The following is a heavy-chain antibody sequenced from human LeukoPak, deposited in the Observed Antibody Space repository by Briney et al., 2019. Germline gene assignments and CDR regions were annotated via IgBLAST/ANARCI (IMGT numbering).Heavy chain of an antibody. Sequence: GGSLRLSCAASGFTFSSYGMHWVRQAPGKGLDWVAVISNDGSKKYYADSVKGRFTISRDNSKNTLSLQVSSLRTEGTAVYYCAKDRYSYAFEYSDSWGQGTLVTVSS. J-gene: IGHJ4*02. CDR3: AKDRYSYAFEYSDS. CDR2: ISNDGSKK. V-gene: IGHV3-30*18. CDR1: GFTFSSYG. D-gene: IGHD5-18*01.